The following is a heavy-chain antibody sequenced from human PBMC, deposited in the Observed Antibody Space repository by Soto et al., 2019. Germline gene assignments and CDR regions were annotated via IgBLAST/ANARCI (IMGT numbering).Heavy chain of an antibody. J-gene: IGHJ6*03. Sequence: GGSLRLSCAASGFTVSSNYMSWVRQAPGKGLEWVSVIYSGGSTYYADSVKGRFTISRDNSKNTLYLQMNSLRAEDTAVYYCAREGSAGGSGSYTHYYMDVWGKGTTVTVSS. CDR3: AREGSAGGSGSYTHYYMDV. CDR2: IYSGGST. V-gene: IGHV3-66*01. D-gene: IGHD3-10*01. CDR1: GFTVSSNY.